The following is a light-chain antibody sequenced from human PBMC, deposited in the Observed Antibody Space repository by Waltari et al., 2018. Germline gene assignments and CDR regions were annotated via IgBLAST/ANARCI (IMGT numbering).Light chain of an antibody. CDR1: SSDVGASNP. J-gene: IGLJ2*01. Sequence: QSALTQPASVSGSPGQSITISCIATSSDVGASNPSSWYQTHPGKAPNLMIYDVNRRPSGVSNRFSGSKSGSTASLTISGLQAEDEADYYCSSYTTTSTLVFGGGTKVTVL. V-gene: IGLV2-14*01. CDR2: DVN. CDR3: SSYTTTSTLV.